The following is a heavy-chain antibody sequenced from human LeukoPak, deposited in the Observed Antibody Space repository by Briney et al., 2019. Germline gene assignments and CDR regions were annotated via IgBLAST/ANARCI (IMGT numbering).Heavy chain of an antibody. V-gene: IGHV1-2*02. J-gene: IGHJ4*02. D-gene: IGHD5-24*01. CDR1: GYSFTGYY. CDR2: INPNGGGT. CDR3: ARVVVRDANNYKDY. Sequence: ASVKVSCKASGYSFTGYYMHWVRQAPGQGLEWMGRINPNGGGTNYAQKFQGRVTMTRDTSISTAYLDLSRLRSDDTAVYYCARVVVRDANNYKDYWGQGTLVTVSS.